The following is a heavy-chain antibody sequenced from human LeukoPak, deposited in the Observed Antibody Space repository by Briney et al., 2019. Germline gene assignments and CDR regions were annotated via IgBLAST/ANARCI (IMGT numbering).Heavy chain of an antibody. Sequence: GESLKISCKGSGYSFNNYWIGWVRQMPGKGLEWMGIIYPGDSDSRYSPSFQGQVTFSADTSISTAYLQWSSLKASDTAMYYCARHSRGTIVVGTFNYWGQGTLVTVAS. CDR1: GYSFNNYW. J-gene: IGHJ4*02. D-gene: IGHD3-22*01. CDR3: ARHSRGTIVVGTFNY. CDR2: IYPGDSDS. V-gene: IGHV5-51*01.